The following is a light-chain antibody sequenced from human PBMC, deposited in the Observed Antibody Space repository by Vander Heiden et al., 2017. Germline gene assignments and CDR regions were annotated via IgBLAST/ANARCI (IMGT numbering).Light chain of an antibody. V-gene: IGKV4-1*01. J-gene: IGKJ4*01. Sequence: DIVITQSPASLAVSLGERATINCKSSQSVLYSSNNKNYLAWYQQKPGQPPKLRIYWASTRESGVPDRFSCSGSGTDFTLTISSLQAEDVAVYYCQQYYSTPLTFGGGTKVGIK. CDR2: WAS. CDR3: QQYYSTPLT. CDR1: QSVLYSSNNKNY.